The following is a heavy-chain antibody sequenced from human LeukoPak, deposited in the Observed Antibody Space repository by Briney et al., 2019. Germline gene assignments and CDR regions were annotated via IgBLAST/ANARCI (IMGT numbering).Heavy chain of an antibody. CDR1: GFTFSSCA. V-gene: IGHV3-53*01. CDR2: IYSGGST. CDR3: ARAIQGYDFWSGYTYYFDY. D-gene: IGHD3-3*01. J-gene: IGHJ4*02. Sequence: PGGSLRLSCAASGFTFSSCAMSWVRQAPGKGLEWVSVIYSGGSTYYADSVKGRFTISRDNSKNTLYLQMNSLRAEDTAVYYCARAIQGYDFWSGYTYYFDYWGQGTLVTVSS.